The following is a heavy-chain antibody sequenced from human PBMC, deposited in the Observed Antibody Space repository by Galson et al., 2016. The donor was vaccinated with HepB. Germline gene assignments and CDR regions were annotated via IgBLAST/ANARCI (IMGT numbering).Heavy chain of an antibody. Sequence: SLRLSCAASGFTFSKYAMSWVRLAPGKGLEWVSSISGSGLSIYYTDSVKGRCAISRDNSKNMVYLHMNSLRAEATAVYYCVKPGSPRTYESGWFESWGQGILVTVSS. CDR1: GFTFSKYA. J-gene: IGHJ5*01. CDR2: ISGSGLSI. CDR3: VKPGSPRTYESGWFES. D-gene: IGHD3-16*01. V-gene: IGHV3-23*01.